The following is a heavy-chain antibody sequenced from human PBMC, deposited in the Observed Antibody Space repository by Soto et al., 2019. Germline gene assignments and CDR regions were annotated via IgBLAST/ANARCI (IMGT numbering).Heavy chain of an antibody. Sequence: SETLSLTCTVSGGSISSYYWSWIRQPPGKGLEWIGYIYYSGSTNYNPSLKSRVTISVDTSKNQFSLKLSSVTAADTAVYYRARDRQLSLFDYWGQGTLVTVSS. D-gene: IGHD5-18*01. V-gene: IGHV4-59*01. CDR1: GGSISSYY. J-gene: IGHJ4*02. CDR2: IYYSGST. CDR3: ARDRQLSLFDY.